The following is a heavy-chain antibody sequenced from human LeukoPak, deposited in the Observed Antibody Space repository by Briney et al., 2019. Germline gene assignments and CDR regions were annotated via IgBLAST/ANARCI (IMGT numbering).Heavy chain of an antibody. Sequence: ASVKVSCKASGYTFTDYHMHWMRQAPGQGLEWMGWINPNSGGTNSAQKFPGRGSMTRYTSTSTAYMELSRLRPDDTAVYYCVRVDSFGDYWGQGTLVTVSS. J-gene: IGHJ4*02. CDR3: VRVDSFGDY. CDR2: INPNSGGT. D-gene: IGHD3-16*01. CDR1: GYTFTDYH. V-gene: IGHV1-2*02.